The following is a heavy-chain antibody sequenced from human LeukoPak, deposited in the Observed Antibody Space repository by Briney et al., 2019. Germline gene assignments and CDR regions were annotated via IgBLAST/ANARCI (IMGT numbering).Heavy chain of an antibody. Sequence: GGSLRLSCADSGFSISSCPFNWVRQAPGKGLEWIAHIRRESEFISYADSVKGRFTIPRDNGKKTLYLQMSSLRDEDTAVYFCVRDHDWAFDLWGQGTMVTVSS. V-gene: IGHV3-48*02. CDR2: IRRESEFI. CDR3: VRDHDWAFDL. D-gene: IGHD3-9*01. J-gene: IGHJ3*01. CDR1: GFSISSCP.